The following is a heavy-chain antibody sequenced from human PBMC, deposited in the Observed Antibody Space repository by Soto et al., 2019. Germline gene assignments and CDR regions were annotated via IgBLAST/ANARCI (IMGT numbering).Heavy chain of an antibody. D-gene: IGHD4-17*01. CDR1: GGTFSSHT. Sequence: QDQLVQSGAEVKKPGSTVKVSCKASGGTFSSHTFSWERQAPGQGLEWMGRIIPALGTATYAQKFQGRVTLTADESATTVYMELNSLRSEDTAVYYCARPAFGDYWYFDLWGRGTLVTVSS. V-gene: IGHV1-69*08. J-gene: IGHJ2*01. CDR3: ARPAFGDYWYFDL. CDR2: IIPALGTA.